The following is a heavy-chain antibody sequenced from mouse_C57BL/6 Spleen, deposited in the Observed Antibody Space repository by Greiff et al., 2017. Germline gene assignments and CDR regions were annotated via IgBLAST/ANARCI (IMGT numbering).Heavy chain of an antibody. Sequence: EVMLVESGGGLVKPGGSLKLSCAVSGFTFSAYGMHWVRQAPEKGLEWVAYISSGSSTIYYADTVKGRFTISRDNAKNTLFLQMTSLRSEDTAMYYCARGYYFDYWGKGTTLAVSS. CDR1: GFTFSAYG. CDR3: ARGYYFDY. V-gene: IGHV5-17*01. J-gene: IGHJ2*01. CDR2: ISSGSSTI.